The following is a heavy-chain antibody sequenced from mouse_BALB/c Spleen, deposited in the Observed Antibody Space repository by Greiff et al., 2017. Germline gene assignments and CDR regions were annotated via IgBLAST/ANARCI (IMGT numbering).Heavy chain of an antibody. V-gene: IGHV14-3*02. CDR3: ARGEGPNY. CDR1: GFNIKDTY. D-gene: IGHD3-3*01. J-gene: IGHJ2*01. Sequence: EVKVVESGAELVKPGASVKLSCTASGFNIKDTYMHWVKQRPEQGLEWIGRIDPANGNTKYDPKFQGKATITADTSSNTAYLQLSSLTSEDTAVYYCARGEGPNYWGQGTTLTVSS. CDR2: IDPANGNT.